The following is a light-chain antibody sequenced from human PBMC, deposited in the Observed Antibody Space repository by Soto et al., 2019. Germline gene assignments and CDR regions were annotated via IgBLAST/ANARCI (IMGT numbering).Light chain of an antibody. V-gene: IGLV1-40*01. CDR3: QAYDDSLTAFV. J-gene: IGLJ3*02. CDR2: GNR. CDR1: NSNLGAGYD. Sequence: QSVLTQPPSVSGAPGQRVTISCTGNNSNLGAGYDVPWYQQLPGAAPKLVIFGNRNRPSGVPERFSGSKSGTSASLAITGLQAEDEADYYCQAYDDSLTAFVFGGGTKVTVL.